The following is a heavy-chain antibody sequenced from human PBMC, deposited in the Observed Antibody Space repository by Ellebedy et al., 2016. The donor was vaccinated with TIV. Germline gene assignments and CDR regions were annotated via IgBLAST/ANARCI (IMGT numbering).Heavy chain of an antibody. CDR2: IYYSGTT. V-gene: IGHV4-59*11. CDR1: GGSLTNHF. Sequence: MPSETLSLTCTVSGGSLTNHFWSWIRQPPGKGLEWIASIYYSGTTNYNPSLKSRVIISVDTSKNQISLTLMSSVSAADTAVYYCARVAITAAVGGGFFDLWGRGTLVTVSS. D-gene: IGHD6-13*01. CDR3: ARVAITAAVGGGFFDL. J-gene: IGHJ2*01.